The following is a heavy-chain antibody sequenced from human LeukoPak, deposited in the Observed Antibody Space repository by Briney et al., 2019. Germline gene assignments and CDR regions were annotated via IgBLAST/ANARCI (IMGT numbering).Heavy chain of an antibody. CDR1: GYTFTGYY. CDR3: ARVGRDDGYITFDY. V-gene: IGHV1-2*02. CDR2: INPNSGGT. J-gene: IGHJ4*02. Sequence: ASVKVSCKASGYTFTGYYMHRVRQAPGQGLEWMGWINPNSGGTNYAQKFQGRVTMTRDTSISTAYMELSRLRSDDTAVYYCARVGRDDGYITFDYWGQGTLVTVSS. D-gene: IGHD5-24*01.